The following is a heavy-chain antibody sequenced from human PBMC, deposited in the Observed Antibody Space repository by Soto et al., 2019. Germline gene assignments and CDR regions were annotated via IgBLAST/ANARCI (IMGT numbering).Heavy chain of an antibody. V-gene: IGHV1-46*01. J-gene: IGHJ4*02. D-gene: IGHD1-26*01. CDR1: GYTFTSYY. Sequence: ASVKVSCKASGYTFTSYYMHWVRQAPGQGLEWMGIINPSGGSTSYAQQFQGRVTFTRDTSASTAYMELSSLRSEDTAFYYCARAGSYTGSYYYFDYWGQGTLVTVSS. CDR2: INPSGGST. CDR3: ARAGSYTGSYYYFDY.